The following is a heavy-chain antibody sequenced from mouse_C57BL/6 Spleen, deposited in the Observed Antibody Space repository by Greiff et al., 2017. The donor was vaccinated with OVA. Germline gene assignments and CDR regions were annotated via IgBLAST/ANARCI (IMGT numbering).Heavy chain of an antibody. CDR1: GYTFTSYW. D-gene: IGHD2-3*01. Sequence: VQLQQPGAELVMPGASVKLSCKASGYTFTSYWMHWVKQRPGQGLEWIGEIDPSDSYTNYNQKFKGKSTLTVDKSSSTAYMQLSSLTSEDSAVYYCARSDCYYGGFAYWGQGTLVTVSA. CDR2: IDPSDSYT. J-gene: IGHJ3*01. CDR3: ARSDCYYGGFAY. V-gene: IGHV1-69*01.